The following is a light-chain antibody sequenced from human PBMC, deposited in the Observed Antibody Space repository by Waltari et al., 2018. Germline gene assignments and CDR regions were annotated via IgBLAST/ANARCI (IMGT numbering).Light chain of an antibody. Sequence: EIVMTQSPATLSVSPGERATLSCRASQSVSSNLAWYQQKPGQAPRLLIYGASTRATGIPARFSGSGSGTEFTLTISSLQSEDFATYYCQQLNSYPRTFGQGTKVEIK. J-gene: IGKJ1*01. CDR1: QSVSSN. CDR3: QQLNSYPRT. V-gene: IGKV3-15*01. CDR2: GAS.